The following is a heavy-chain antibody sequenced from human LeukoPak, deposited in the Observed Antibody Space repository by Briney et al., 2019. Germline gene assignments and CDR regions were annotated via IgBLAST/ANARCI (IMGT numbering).Heavy chain of an antibody. D-gene: IGHD2-2*01. CDR3: AGSPLGYCSSTSCYENWFDP. CDR2: IYDSGST. Sequence: SATLSLTCAVSGGSISSGGYSGSWIRQPPGKGLEWIGYIYDSGSTYYNPSLKSRVTISVDRSKNQFSLKLSSVTAADTAVYYCAGSPLGYCSSTSCYENWFDPWGQGILVTVSS. CDR1: GGSISSGGYS. J-gene: IGHJ5*02. V-gene: IGHV4-30-2*01.